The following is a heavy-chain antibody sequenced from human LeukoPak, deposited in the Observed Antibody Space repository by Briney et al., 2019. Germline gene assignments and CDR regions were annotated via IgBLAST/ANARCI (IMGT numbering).Heavy chain of an antibody. J-gene: IGHJ5*02. Sequence: GGSLRLSCAASGFTVSSNYMSWVRQAPGKGLEWVSVIYSGGSTYYADSVKGRFTISRGNSKNTLYLQMNSLRAEDTAVYYCAGAITHYDILTGYNHWGQGTLVTVSS. CDR1: GFTVSSNY. CDR3: AGAITHYDILTGYNH. V-gene: IGHV3-53*01. D-gene: IGHD3-9*01. CDR2: IYSGGST.